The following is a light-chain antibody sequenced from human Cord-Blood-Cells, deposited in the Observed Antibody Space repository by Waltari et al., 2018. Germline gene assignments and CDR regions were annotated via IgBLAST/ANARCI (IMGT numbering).Light chain of an antibody. CDR3: SSYTSSSTYV. CDR2: DVS. J-gene: IGLJ1*01. V-gene: IGLV2-14*01. Sequence: QSALTPPASVSGSPGQSITISSTGTSSHVGGYNYVSWYQQHPGKAPKLMIYDVSNRPSGVSNRFSGSKSGNTASLTISGLQAEDEADYYCSSYTSSSTYVFGTGTKVTVL. CDR1: SSHVGGYNY.